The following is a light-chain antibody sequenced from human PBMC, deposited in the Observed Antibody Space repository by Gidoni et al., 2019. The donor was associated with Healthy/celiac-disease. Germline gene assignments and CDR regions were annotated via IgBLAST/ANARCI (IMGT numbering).Light chain of an antibody. J-gene: IGKJ4*01. V-gene: IGKV3-11*01. CDR3: QQRSNWPPRLT. Sequence: EIVLTQSPATLSLAPGERATLSCRASQIGSSYLACYQQKPGQAPRLLIYDAANRATGIPARFSGSGSGTDFTLTISSLEPEDFAVYYCQQRSNWPPRLTFGGGTKVEIK. CDR1: QIGSSY. CDR2: DAA.